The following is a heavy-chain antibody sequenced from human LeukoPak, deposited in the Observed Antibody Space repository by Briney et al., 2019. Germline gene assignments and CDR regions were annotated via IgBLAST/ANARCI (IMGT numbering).Heavy chain of an antibody. Sequence: PGRSLRLSCGASGITFSSYGMHWVRQAPGKGLEWVANIKQDGSEKDYVDSVKGRFTISRDTAKNSLYLQMNSLRAEDTAVYYCARIKSQGVVVPLLRSTYYFDYWGQGTLVTVSS. D-gene: IGHD2-21*01. CDR2: IKQDGSEK. J-gene: IGHJ4*02. CDR1: GITFSSYG. V-gene: IGHV3-7*01. CDR3: ARIKSQGVVVPLLRSTYYFDY.